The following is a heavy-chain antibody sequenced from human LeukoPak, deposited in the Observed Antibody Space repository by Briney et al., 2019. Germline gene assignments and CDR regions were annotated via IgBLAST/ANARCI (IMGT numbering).Heavy chain of an antibody. V-gene: IGHV1-8*01. J-gene: IGHJ4*02. Sequence: ASVKVSCKASGYTFTSYDINWVRQATGQGLEWMGWMNPNSGNTGYAQKFQGRVTMTRNTSISTAYMELSSLRSEDTAVYYCARDRGWGSVASTYYFDYWGQGTLVTVSS. CDR3: ARDRGWGSVASTYYFDY. CDR2: MNPNSGNT. D-gene: IGHD2-21*01. CDR1: GYTFTSYD.